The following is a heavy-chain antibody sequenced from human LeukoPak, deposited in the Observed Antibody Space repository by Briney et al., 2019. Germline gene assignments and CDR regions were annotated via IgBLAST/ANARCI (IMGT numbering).Heavy chain of an antibody. CDR1: GGSISCGDYY. D-gene: IGHD2-15*01. J-gene: IGHJ4*02. CDR3: ARGRGYCSGGSCHFRYFDY. V-gene: IGHV4-34*01. CDR2: INHSGST. Sequence: SETLSLTCTVSGGSISCGDYYWSWIRQPPGKGLEWIGEINHSGSTNYNPSLKSRVTISVDTSKNQFSLKLSSVTAADTAVYYCARGRGYCSGGSCHFRYFDYWGQGTLVTVSS.